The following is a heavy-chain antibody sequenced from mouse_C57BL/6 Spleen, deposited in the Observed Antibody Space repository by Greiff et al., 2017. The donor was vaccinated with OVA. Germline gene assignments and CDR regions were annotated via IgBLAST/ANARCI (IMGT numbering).Heavy chain of an antibody. V-gene: IGHV5-17*01. D-gene: IGHD1-1*01. CDR3: ATAGSSLAWFAY. CDR1: GFTFSDYG. Sequence: EVQVVESGGGLVKPGGSLKLSCAASGFTFSDYGMHWVRQAPEKGLEWVAYISSGSSTIYYADTVKGRFTISRDNAKNTLFLQMTSLRSEDTAMYYCATAGSSLAWFAYWGQGTLVTVSA. J-gene: IGHJ3*01. CDR2: ISSGSSTI.